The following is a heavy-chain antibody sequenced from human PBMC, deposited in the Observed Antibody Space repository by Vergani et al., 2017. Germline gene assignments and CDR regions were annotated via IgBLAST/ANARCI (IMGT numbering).Heavy chain of an antibody. CDR3: ARSEGYSYGYKDYYYGMDV. D-gene: IGHD5-18*01. CDR1: GGSISRYY. J-gene: IGHJ6*02. Sequence: QVQLQESGPGLVKPSETLSLTCTVSGGSISRYYWNWIRQPPGKGLEWIGYIYYSGSTNYNPSLKSRVTISVDTSKNQFSLKLSSVTAADTAVYYCARSEGYSYGYKDYYYGMDVWGQGTTVTVSS. V-gene: IGHV4-59*01. CDR2: IYYSGST.